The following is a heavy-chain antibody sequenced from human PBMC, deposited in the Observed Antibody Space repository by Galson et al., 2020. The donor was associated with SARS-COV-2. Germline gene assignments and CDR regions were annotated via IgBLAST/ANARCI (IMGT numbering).Heavy chain of an antibody. CDR1: GYTFTGYY. V-gene: IGHV1-2*02. J-gene: IGHJ6*03. CDR3: ARGPDYYGLYYYYMDV. Sequence: ASVKVSCKTSGYTFTGYYMHWVRQAPGQGLEWMGWINPNSGGTNYAQKFQGRVTMTRDTSISTAYMELSRLRSDDTAVYYCARGPDYYGLYYYYMDVWGKGTTVTVYS. D-gene: IGHD3-10*01. CDR2: INPNSGGT.